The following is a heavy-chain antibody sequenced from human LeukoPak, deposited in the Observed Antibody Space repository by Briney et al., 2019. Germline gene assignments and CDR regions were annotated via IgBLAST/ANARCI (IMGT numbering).Heavy chain of an antibody. D-gene: IGHD5-18*01. CDR1: GVSISSGSYY. J-gene: IGHJ4*02. Sequence: PSETLSLTCTVSGVSISSGSYYWSWIRQPAGKGLEWIGRIYTSGSTNYNPSLKSRVTISVDTSKNQFSLKLSSVTAADTAVYYCARARGYSYGYVDYWGQGTLVTVSS. CDR2: IYTSGST. V-gene: IGHV4-61*02. CDR3: ARARGYSYGYVDY.